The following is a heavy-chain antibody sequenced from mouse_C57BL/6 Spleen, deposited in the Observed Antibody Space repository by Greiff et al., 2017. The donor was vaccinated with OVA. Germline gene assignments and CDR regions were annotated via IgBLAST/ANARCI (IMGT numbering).Heavy chain of an antibody. Sequence: QVQLQQSGAELVRPGTSVKVSCKASGYAFTNYLIEWVKQRPGQGLEWIGVINPGRGGTNYNEKFKGKATLTADKSSSTAYMQLSSLTSEDSAVYFCARGEIYYDSFDYWGQGTTLTVSS. CDR2: INPGRGGT. CDR1: GYAFTNYL. CDR3: ARGEIYYDSFDY. D-gene: IGHD2-4*01. J-gene: IGHJ2*01. V-gene: IGHV1-54*01.